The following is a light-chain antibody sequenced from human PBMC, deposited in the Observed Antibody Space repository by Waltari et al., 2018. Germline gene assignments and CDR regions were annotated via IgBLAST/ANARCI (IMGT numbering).Light chain of an antibody. J-gene: IGKJ4*01. CDR2: DAS. V-gene: IGKV3-15*01. CDR1: QRVSSH. Sequence: EIVMTQSPVTLSVSLGERATLQCRASQRVSSHLAWYQQKPGQAPRLLIYDASTRAAGLAARFSASGSGTEFTLTISSLQSEDFAVYYCQQYKYWPPLTFGGGTKVEIK. CDR3: QQYKYWPPLT.